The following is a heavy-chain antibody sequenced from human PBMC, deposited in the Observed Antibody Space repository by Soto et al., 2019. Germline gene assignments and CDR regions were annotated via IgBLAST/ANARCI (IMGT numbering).Heavy chain of an antibody. Sequence: GASVKVSCKASGYTFTGYYMHWVRQAPGQGLEWMGWINPNSGGTNYAQKFQGRVTMTRDTSISTAYMELSRLRSDDTAVYYCARDYSDIVATILDPWGQGTLVTVSS. V-gene: IGHV1-2*02. J-gene: IGHJ5*02. CDR2: INPNSGGT. CDR1: GYTFTGYY. D-gene: IGHD5-12*01. CDR3: ARDYSDIVATILDP.